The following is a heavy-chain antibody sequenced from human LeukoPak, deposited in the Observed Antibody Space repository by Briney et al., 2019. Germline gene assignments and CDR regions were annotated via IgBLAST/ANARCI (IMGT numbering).Heavy chain of an antibody. CDR3: ARAADGYYYYYMDV. Sequence: SDPLSLTCTLSGYSLSSGYYWGWLRPPPGTGLEWIGSIYHSGSTYYNPSLKSRVTISVDTSKNQFSLKLSSVTAADTAVYYCARAADGYYYYYMDVWGKGTTVTVSS. CDR1: GYSLSSGYY. CDR2: IYHSGST. V-gene: IGHV4-38-2*02. J-gene: IGHJ6*03. D-gene: IGHD5-24*01.